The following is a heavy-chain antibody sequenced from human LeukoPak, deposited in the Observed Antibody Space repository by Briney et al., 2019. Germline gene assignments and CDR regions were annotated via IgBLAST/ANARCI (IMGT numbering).Heavy chain of an antibody. CDR2: ISAYNGNT. CDR1: GYTFTSYG. D-gene: IGHD2-2*01. Sequence: ASVKVSCKASGYTFTSYGISWVRQAPGQGLEWMGWISAYNGNTNYAQKLQGRVTMTTDTSTSTAYMELRSLRSGDTAVYYCARTLYCSSTSCLRGNYYYYGMDVWGKGTTVTVSS. J-gene: IGHJ6*04. CDR3: ARTLYCSSTSCLRGNYYYYGMDV. V-gene: IGHV1-18*04.